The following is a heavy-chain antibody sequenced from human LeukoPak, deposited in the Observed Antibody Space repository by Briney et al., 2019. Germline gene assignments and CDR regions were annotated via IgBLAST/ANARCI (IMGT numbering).Heavy chain of an antibody. J-gene: IGHJ4*02. V-gene: IGHV1-69*13. CDR3: ARRGGYCSGGTCYHDY. CDR2: IIPVFGTP. CDR1: GGTFSSYS. D-gene: IGHD2-15*01. Sequence: ASVKVSCKASGGTFSSYSITWVRQAPGQGLEWMGGIIPVFGTPIYAQMFQGRVTITAEESPSTAYMELSSLRSEDTAVYYCARRGGYCSGGTCYHDYWGQGTLVTVSS.